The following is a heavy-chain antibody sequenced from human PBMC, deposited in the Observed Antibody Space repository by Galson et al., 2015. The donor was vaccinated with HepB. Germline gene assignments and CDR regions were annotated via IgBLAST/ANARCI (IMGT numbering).Heavy chain of an antibody. CDR2: IYGIDNK. J-gene: IGHJ4*02. Sequence: PALVKPTQTLTLTCTFSGFSLSTTGVGVGWIRQPPGKALEWLGLIYGIDNKRYSPSLRSRLTITKGTSNNQVVLRMTNMDPVDTATYFCAHSLGLVGPFFDYWGQGILVTVSS. D-gene: IGHD2-8*02. CDR3: AHSLGLVGPFFDY. CDR1: GFSLSTTGVG. V-gene: IGHV2-5*01.